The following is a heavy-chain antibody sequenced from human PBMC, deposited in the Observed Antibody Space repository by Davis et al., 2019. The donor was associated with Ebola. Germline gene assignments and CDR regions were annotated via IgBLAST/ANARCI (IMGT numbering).Heavy chain of an antibody. Sequence: PGGSLRLSCAASGFTFSSYSMNWVRQAPGKGLEWVSSISSSSSYIYYADSVKGRFTISRDNAKNSLYLQMNSLRAEDTAVYYCARVRGSPYSSSFGGYYYGMDVWGQGTTVTVSS. D-gene: IGHD6-6*01. J-gene: IGHJ6*02. V-gene: IGHV3-21*01. CDR2: ISSSSSYI. CDR1: GFTFSSYS. CDR3: ARVRGSPYSSSFGGYYYGMDV.